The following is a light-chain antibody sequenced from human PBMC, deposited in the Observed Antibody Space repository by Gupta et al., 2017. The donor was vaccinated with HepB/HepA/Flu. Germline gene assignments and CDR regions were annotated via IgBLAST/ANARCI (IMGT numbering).Light chain of an antibody. CDR2: EVN. Sequence: QSALTQPASVSGSPGQSITISCTGTTSNVGTYNLVSWYQQHPGKAPNLMIYEVNKRPSEVSTRFSGSKSGNTASLTISGLQAEDEADYYCCSYASSSTFNVVFGGGTKLTVL. CDR3: CSYASSSTFNVV. V-gene: IGLV2-23*02. CDR1: TSNVGTYNL. J-gene: IGLJ2*01.